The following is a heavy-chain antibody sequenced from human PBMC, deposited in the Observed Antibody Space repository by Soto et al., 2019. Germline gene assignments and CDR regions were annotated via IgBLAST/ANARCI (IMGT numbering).Heavy chain of an antibody. D-gene: IGHD1-26*01. Sequence: GGSLRLSCAASGFTLSSYAMSWVRQAPGKGLEWVSAISGSGGSTYYADSVKGRFTISRDNSKNTLYLQMNSLRAEDTAVYYCAKEGAGATGGPGMDVWGQGTTVTVSS. J-gene: IGHJ6*02. CDR2: ISGSGGST. CDR1: GFTLSSYA. CDR3: AKEGAGATGGPGMDV. V-gene: IGHV3-23*01.